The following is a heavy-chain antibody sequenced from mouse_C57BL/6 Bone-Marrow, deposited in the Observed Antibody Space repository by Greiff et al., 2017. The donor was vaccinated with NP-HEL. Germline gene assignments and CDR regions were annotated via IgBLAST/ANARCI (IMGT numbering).Heavy chain of an antibody. CDR1: GFSLSTFGMG. CDR2: IGWVDDK. V-gene: IGHV8-8*01. CDR3: AQGLRRGEDY. Sequence: QVTLKESGPGILQPSQTLSLTCSFSGFSLSTFGMGVGWIRQPSGKGLEWLATIGWVDDKYYNPALKSRLTISKDTSKNQVFLKIANVDTADTATYYCAQGLRRGEDYWGQGTSVTVSS. D-gene: IGHD2-4*01. J-gene: IGHJ4*01.